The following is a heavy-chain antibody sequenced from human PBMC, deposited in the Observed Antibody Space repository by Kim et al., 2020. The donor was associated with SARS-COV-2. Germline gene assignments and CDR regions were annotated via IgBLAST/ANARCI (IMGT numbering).Heavy chain of an antibody. Sequence: DSVKGRFTISRDNSKNTLYLQMNSLRAEDTAVYYCAKGRNYYGSGSYFDYWGQGTLVTVSS. J-gene: IGHJ4*02. V-gene: IGHV3-30*02. D-gene: IGHD3-10*01. CDR3: AKGRNYYGSGSYFDY.